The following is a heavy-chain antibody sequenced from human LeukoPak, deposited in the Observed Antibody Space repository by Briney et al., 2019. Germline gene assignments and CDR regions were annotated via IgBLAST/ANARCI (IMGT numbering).Heavy chain of an antibody. CDR3: AREIRYYYMDV. CDR1: GGSFSGYY. Sequence: SETLSLTCAVYGGSFSGYYWSWIRQPPGKGLEWIGEINHSGSTNYNPSLKSRVTISVDTSKNQFSLKLSSVTAADTAVYYCAREIRYYYMDVWGKGTTVTVSS. CDR2: INHSGST. D-gene: IGHD3-10*01. V-gene: IGHV4-34*01. J-gene: IGHJ6*03.